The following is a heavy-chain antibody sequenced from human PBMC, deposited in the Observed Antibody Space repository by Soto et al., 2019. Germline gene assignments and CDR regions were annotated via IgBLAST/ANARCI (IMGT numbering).Heavy chain of an antibody. Sequence: PGGSLRLSCAASGLTFSSYSMNWVRQAPGKGLEWVSSIISSSSYIYYADSVKRRFTISRDNAKNSLYLQMNTLRAEDTAVYYCARDRKRIAADGAHDAFDIWGQGTMVTTSS. CDR2: IISSSSYI. CDR3: ARDRKRIAADGAHDAFDI. J-gene: IGHJ3*02. CDR1: GLTFSSYS. V-gene: IGHV3-21*01. D-gene: IGHD6-13*01.